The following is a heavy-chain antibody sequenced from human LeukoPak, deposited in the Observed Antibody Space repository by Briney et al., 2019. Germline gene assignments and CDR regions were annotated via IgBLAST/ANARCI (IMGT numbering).Heavy chain of an antibody. CDR1: GGSISSYY. Sequence: PSETLSLTCTVSGGSISSYYWSWIRQPPGKGLEWIGYIYYSGSTNYNPSLKSRVTISVDTSKNQFSLKLSSVTAADTAVYYCARLRWNAFDIWGQGTMVTVSS. D-gene: IGHD4-23*01. CDR3: ARLRWNAFDI. V-gene: IGHV4-59*01. CDR2: IYYSGST. J-gene: IGHJ3*02.